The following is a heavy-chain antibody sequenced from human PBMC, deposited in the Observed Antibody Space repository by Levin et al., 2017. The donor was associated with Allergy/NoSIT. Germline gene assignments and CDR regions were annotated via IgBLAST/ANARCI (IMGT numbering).Heavy chain of an antibody. CDR2: IYYSGST. CDR3: AGAFSAFDY. V-gene: IGHV4-59*01. D-gene: IGHD3-3*02. CDR1: GGSISSYY. J-gene: IGHJ4*02. Sequence: PSETLSLTCTVSGGSISSYYWSWIRQPPGKGLEWIGYIYYSGSTNYNPSLKSRVTISVDTSKNQFSLKLSSVTAADTAVYYCAGAFSAFDYWGQGTLVTVSS.